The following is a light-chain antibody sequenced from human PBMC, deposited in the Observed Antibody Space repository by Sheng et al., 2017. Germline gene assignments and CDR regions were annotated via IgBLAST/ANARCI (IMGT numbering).Light chain of an antibody. CDR3: QVWDDNSDHVI. CDR1: NVGSDV. V-gene: IGLV3-21*02. J-gene: IGLJ2*01. CDR2: DNR. Sequence: YVLTQPPSVSVAPGQTAKITCGGSNVGSDVVHWYQQKSGQAPVLVIYDNRDRPSGIPERFSGSNSGNTATLTISRVEVGDDGDYYCQVWDDNSDHVIFGGGTKLTVL.